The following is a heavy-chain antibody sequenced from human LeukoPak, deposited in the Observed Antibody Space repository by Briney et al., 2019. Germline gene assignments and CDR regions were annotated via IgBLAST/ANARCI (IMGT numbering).Heavy chain of an antibody. V-gene: IGHV3-30*02. CDR1: GFTFSTYG. Sequence: GGSLRLSCAASGFTFSTYGMHWVRQAPGKGLDWVAFIWYDGNEKHYADSAKGRFTISRDNSQNTLYLHMSSLRAEDTAIYYCATEQEGRRAAFDYWGQGTLVTVSS. D-gene: IGHD1/OR15-1a*01. CDR3: ATEQEGRRAAFDY. J-gene: IGHJ4*02. CDR2: IWYDGNEK.